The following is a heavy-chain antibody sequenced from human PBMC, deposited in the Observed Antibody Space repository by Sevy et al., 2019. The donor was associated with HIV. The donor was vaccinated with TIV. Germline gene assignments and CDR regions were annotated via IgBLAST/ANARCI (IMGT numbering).Heavy chain of an antibody. CDR2: IWYAGSNK. Sequence: GGSLRLSCAASGFNFSIYGMHWVRQAPGKGLEWVALIWYAGSNKYYVDSVKGRFTIFRDNSKNTVYLQMNSLRAEDTAVYYCARGRDYRNSDYWGQGTLVTVSS. D-gene: IGHD4-17*01. V-gene: IGHV3-33*01. CDR3: ARGRDYRNSDY. CDR1: GFNFSIYG. J-gene: IGHJ4*02.